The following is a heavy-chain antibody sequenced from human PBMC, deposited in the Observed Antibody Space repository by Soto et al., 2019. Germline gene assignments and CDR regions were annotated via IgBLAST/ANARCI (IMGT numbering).Heavy chain of an antibody. V-gene: IGHV1-69*01. D-gene: IGHD3-10*01. Sequence: QVQLVQSGAEVKKPGYSVTVSCMAFGGIFCTYAISWLLQAHGQGLEWMGGLIPIFGTPTYAQRFKVSVTITADESTTTAYMELSRLRSEDTAVYYCAIDRDDYFSWNYYNRIYYWGQGTLVPVSS. CDR2: LIPIFGTP. CDR3: AIDRDDYFSWNYYNRIYY. J-gene: IGHJ4*02. CDR1: GGIFCTYA.